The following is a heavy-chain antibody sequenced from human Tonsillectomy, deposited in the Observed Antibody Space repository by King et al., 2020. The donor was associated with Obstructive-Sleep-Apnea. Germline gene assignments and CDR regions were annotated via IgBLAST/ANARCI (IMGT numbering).Heavy chain of an antibody. V-gene: IGHV3-30-3*01. CDR2: ISSDGGKK. CDR3: VRGSRLWFGEF. D-gene: IGHD3-10*01. J-gene: IGHJ4*02. CDR1: GFNFNVYY. Sequence: VQLVESGGGVVQPGRSLRLSCAASGFNFNVYYIHWVRQTPGKGLEWVAVISSDGGKKYYADSVKGRFTISRDNSKSTRYLQMNSLTTEDTARYYCVRGSRLWFGEFWGRGTLVTVSA.